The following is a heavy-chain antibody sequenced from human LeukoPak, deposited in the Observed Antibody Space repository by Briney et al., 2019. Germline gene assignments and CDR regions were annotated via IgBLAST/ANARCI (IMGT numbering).Heavy chain of an antibody. V-gene: IGHV1-3*03. J-gene: IGHJ5*02. CDR2: INAGNGNT. CDR1: GYTFTSYA. Sequence: GASVKVPCKASGYTFTSYAMHWVRQAPGQRLEWMGWINAGNGNTKYSQEFQGRVTITRDTSASTAYMELSSLRSEDMAVYYCARGRRDSSSWYGNWFDPWGQGTLVTVSS. CDR3: ARGRRDSSSWYGNWFDP. D-gene: IGHD6-13*01.